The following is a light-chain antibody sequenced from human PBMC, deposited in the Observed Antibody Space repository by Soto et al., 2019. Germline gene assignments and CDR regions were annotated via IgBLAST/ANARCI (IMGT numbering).Light chain of an antibody. J-gene: IGKJ2*01. CDR1: QSISNY. Sequence: DIQMTQSPSSLSASVGDRVTITCRASQSISNYLAWYQQKPGKVPKLLIYAASTLQSGVPSRFSGSGSGTDFTLTISSLQPEDVPTYYCQKYNSAPHTFGQGTKLEIK. V-gene: IGKV1-27*01. CDR3: QKYNSAPHT. CDR2: AAS.